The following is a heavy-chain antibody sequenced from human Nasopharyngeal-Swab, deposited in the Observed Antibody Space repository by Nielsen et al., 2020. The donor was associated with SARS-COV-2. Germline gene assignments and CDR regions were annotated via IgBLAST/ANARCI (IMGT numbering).Heavy chain of an antibody. V-gene: IGHV3-73*01. J-gene: IGHJ5*02. CDR1: GFTFSGSA. Sequence: GGSLRLSCAASGFTFSGSAMHWVRQASGKGLEWVGRIKRKGNTYATAYAASVKGRFTISRDDSKNTAYLQMNSLKTEDTAVYYCTRAYCSSTACYPQVDPWGQGTLVTVSS. CDR2: IKRKGNTYAT. D-gene: IGHD2-2*01. CDR3: TRAYCSSTACYPQVDP.